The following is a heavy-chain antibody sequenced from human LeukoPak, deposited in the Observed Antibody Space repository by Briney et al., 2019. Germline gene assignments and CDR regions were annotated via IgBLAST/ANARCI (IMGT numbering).Heavy chain of an antibody. CDR3: ARSPPSFRQLAPIDY. Sequence: GGSLRLSCAASGFTFSSYWMHWVRQAPGKGLVWVSRINSDGSTTTYADSVKGRFTISRDNAKNTLYLQMNSLRAEDTAVYYCARSPPSFRQLAPIDYWGRGTLVTVSS. CDR1: GFTFSSYW. V-gene: IGHV3-74*01. CDR2: INSDGSTT. D-gene: IGHD6-13*01. J-gene: IGHJ4*02.